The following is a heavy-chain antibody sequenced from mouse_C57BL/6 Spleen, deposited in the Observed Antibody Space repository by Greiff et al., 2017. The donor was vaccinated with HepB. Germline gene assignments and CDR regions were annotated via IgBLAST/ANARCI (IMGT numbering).Heavy chain of an antibody. V-gene: IGHV1-15*01. J-gene: IGHJ3*01. CDR3: TRYTHYYGSSLFAY. CDR1: GYTFTDYE. Sequence: QVQLQQSGAELVRPGASVTLSCKASGYTFTDYEMHWVKQTPVHGLEWIGAIDPETGGTAYNQKFKGKAILTADKSSSTAYMELRSLTSEDSAVYYCTRYTHYYGSSLFAYWGQGTLVTVSA. D-gene: IGHD1-1*01. CDR2: IDPETGGT.